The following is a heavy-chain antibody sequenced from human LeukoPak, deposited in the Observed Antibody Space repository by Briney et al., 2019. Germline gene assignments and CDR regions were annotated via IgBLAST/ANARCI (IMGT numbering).Heavy chain of an antibody. Sequence: ASVKVSCKASGYTFSSYYMHWVRQAPGQGIEWVGLINPTGDSTNYAQNFRGRVTMTRDTSTSTVYMDLNSLRSEDTDVYYCAREASGGYFDYWGQGTLVTVSS. CDR3: AREASGGYFDY. CDR1: GYTFSSYY. J-gene: IGHJ4*02. D-gene: IGHD4-23*01. CDR2: INPTGDST. V-gene: IGHV1-46*01.